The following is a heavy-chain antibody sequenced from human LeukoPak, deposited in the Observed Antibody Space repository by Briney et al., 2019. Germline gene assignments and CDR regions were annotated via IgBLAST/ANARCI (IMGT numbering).Heavy chain of an antibody. J-gene: IGHJ4*02. Sequence: GESLKISCKSSGYDFTSYWIAWVRQMPGKGLEWMGIIYPGDSDTRYSPSLQGQVTISADKSITTAYLQWSSLKASDTAMYYCARQNYYGSGSGDYWGQGTLVTVSS. CDR2: IYPGDSDT. CDR3: ARQNYYGSGSGDY. CDR1: GYDFTSYW. D-gene: IGHD3-10*01. V-gene: IGHV5-51*01.